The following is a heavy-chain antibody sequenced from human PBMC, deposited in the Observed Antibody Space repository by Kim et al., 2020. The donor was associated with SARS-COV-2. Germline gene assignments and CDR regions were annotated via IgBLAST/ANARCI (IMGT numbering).Heavy chain of an antibody. CDR3: GNRYG. Sequence: GGSLRLSCAASGFTVSGDFMTWVRQAPGKGLEWVSLIYTDSGTHYADSVRGRFTISRDNSKNTLFLQMNSLRAEDTAMYYCGNRYGWGQGTLVTVSS. CDR2: IYTDSGT. V-gene: IGHV3-53*01. CDR1: GFTVSGDF. D-gene: IGHD5-18*01. J-gene: IGHJ4*02.